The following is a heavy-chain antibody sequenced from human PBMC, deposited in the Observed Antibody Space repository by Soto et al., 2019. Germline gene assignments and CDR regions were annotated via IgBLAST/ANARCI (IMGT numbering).Heavy chain of an antibody. CDR2: ISGYNGNT. CDR3: ARGGSSWSAEYYQH. V-gene: IGHV1-18*01. D-gene: IGHD6-13*01. Sequence: QVQLVQSGAEVKKPGASVKVSCKASGYTFTNYGISWVRQAPGQGPEWMGWISGYNGNTKYVQTLQGRVTMTTDTSTSTAYMELRSLRSDDTAVYYCARGGSSWSAEYYQHWGQDTLVIVSS. J-gene: IGHJ1*01. CDR1: GYTFTNYG.